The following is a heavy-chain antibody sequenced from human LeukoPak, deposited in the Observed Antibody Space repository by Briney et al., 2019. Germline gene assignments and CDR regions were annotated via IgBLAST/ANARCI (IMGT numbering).Heavy chain of an antibody. CDR1: GGSISSDSYY. D-gene: IGHD3/OR15-3a*01. J-gene: IGHJ3*02. CDR2: IYYSGST. V-gene: IGHV4-31*11. Sequence: TSDTLSLTCAVSGGSISSDSYYWGWIRQHPGKGLEWIGSIYYSGSTYYNPSLKSRLTISKDTSKNQFSLKLSSVTAADTAVYFCASSRNVDQFDIWGQGTMVTVSS. CDR3: ASSRNVDQFDI.